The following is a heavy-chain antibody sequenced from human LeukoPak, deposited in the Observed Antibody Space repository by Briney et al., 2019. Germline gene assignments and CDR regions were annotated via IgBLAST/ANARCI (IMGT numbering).Heavy chain of an antibody. CDR2: INHSGST. Sequence: SETLSLTCAVYGGSFSGYYWSWIRQPPGKGLEWIGEINHSGSTNYNPSLKSRVTISVDTSKNQFSLKLSSVTAADTAVYYCARDDYYDSSGYTWVYWGQGTLVTVSS. D-gene: IGHD3-22*01. J-gene: IGHJ4*02. V-gene: IGHV4-34*01. CDR1: GGSFSGYY. CDR3: ARDDYYDSSGYTWVY.